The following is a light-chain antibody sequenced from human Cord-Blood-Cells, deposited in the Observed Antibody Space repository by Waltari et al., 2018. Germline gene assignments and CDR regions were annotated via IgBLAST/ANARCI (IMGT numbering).Light chain of an antibody. CDR2: GAS. Sequence: VLTQSPGTLSLSPGERATLSCRASQSVSSSYLAWYQQKPGQAPRLLIYGASSRATGIPDRFSGSVSGTDFTLTISRLEPEDFAVYYCQQYGSSPPITFGQGTRLEIK. J-gene: IGKJ5*01. CDR1: QSVSSSY. CDR3: QQYGSSPPIT. V-gene: IGKV3-20*01.